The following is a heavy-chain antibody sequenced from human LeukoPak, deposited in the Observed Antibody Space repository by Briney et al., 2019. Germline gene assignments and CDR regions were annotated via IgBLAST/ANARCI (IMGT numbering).Heavy chain of an antibody. CDR3: AREYSGRKKTYHFDY. Sequence: SETLSLTCTVSGGSISSYYWSWIRQPPGKGLEWIGCIYYSGSTNYNPSLKSRVTISVDTSKNQFSLKLSSVTAADTAVYYCAREYSGRKKTYHFDYWGQGTLVTVSS. CDR2: IYYSGST. V-gene: IGHV4-59*01. CDR1: GGSISSYY. J-gene: IGHJ4*02. D-gene: IGHD1-26*01.